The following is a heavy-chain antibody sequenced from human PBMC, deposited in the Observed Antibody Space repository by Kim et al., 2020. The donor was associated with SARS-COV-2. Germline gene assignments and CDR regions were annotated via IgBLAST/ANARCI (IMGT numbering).Heavy chain of an antibody. J-gene: IGHJ4*02. CDR1: GGACRNYA. D-gene: IGHD6-6*01. CDR2: ISDSADRI. V-gene: IGHV3-23*01. Sequence: GGSLRLSCAASGGACRNYAMSWVRQAPGKGLEWVSCISDSADRIYYADSVKGRFTISRDNSKSTLYLQMNSLRAEDTAVYYCAKESSGSSGSFDYWGQGTLVTVSS. CDR3: AKESSGSSGSFDY.